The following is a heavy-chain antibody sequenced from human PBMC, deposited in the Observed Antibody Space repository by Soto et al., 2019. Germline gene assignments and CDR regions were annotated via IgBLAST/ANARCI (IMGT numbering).Heavy chain of an antibody. CDR2: IGAYNGKT. J-gene: IGHJ4*02. CDR1: GYTFTSYG. CDR3: ARNWAAAGPVDN. V-gene: IGHV1-18*01. Sequence: QVQLVQSGAEVKKPGASVKVSCKASGYTFTSYGISWVRQAPGQGLEWMGWIGAYNGKTNYAQNLQGRVTMTTDTSTSTAYVELRSLRSDDTAVYYCARNWAAAGPVDNWGEGTLFTAAS. D-gene: IGHD6-13*01.